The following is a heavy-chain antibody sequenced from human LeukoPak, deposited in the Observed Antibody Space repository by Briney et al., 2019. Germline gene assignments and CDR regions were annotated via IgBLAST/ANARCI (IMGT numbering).Heavy chain of an antibody. CDR2: IYYSGST. Sequence: SETLSLTCTVSGGSISSYYWSWIRQPPGKGLEWIGYIYYSGSTNYNPSLKSRVTISVDTSKNQFSLKLSSVTAPDTAVYYCARDAGYGVYDILTGYYRGSLFDYWGQGTLVTVSS. D-gene: IGHD3-9*01. CDR1: GGSISSYY. V-gene: IGHV4-59*01. J-gene: IGHJ4*02. CDR3: ARDAGYGVYDILTGYYRGSLFDY.